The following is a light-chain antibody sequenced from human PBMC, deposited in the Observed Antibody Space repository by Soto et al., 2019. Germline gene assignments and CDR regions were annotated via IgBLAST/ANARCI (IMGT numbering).Light chain of an antibody. J-gene: IGKJ5*01. CDR2: RAS. CDR3: QQRSNWPLT. Sequence: EIVMTQSPATLAGSPGETVTLSCRASQSLSGNLAWYQQKPGQAPRLLIFRASTRATGVPARFSGRGSGTEFTLTISRLEPEDFAVYYCQQRSNWPLTFGQGTRLEIK. V-gene: IGKV3-15*01. CDR1: QSLSGN.